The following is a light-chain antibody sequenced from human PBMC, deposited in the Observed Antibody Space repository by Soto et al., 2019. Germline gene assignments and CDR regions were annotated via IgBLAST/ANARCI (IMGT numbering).Light chain of an antibody. CDR1: SSSIASNY. J-gene: IGLJ2*01. CDR2: EDN. V-gene: IGLV6-57*04. Sequence: NFMLTQPHSVSESPGKTVTISCTRSSSSIASNYVQWYQQRPGSAPTTVIYEDNQRPSGVPDRFSGSIDSSSNSASLTISGLKTEDEADYYCQSYDSSLDVVFGGGTKLTVL. CDR3: QSYDSSLDVV.